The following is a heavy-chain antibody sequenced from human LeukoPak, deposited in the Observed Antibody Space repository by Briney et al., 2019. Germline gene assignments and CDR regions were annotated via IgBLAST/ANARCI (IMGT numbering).Heavy chain of an antibody. D-gene: IGHD1-26*01. CDR2: IFPGDSDT. CDR3: ARRRDLYSGSYYPFDY. V-gene: IGHV5-51*01. CDR1: GYSYTSYW. Sequence: GESLKISCKGSGYSYTSYWIAWVPQMPGKGLEGMGIIFPGDSDTRYSPSFQGQVTISADKSISTAYLQWSSLKASDTAMYYCARRRDLYSGSYYPFDYWGQGTLVTVSS. J-gene: IGHJ4*02.